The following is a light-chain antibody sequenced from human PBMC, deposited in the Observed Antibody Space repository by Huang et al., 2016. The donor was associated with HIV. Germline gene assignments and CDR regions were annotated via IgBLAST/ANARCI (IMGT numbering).Light chain of an antibody. Sequence: EILLTQSPATLSVSPGERVTLSCRASQSIRNNFAWYQQKPGQAPRLRIYGASTRATASPARFSGSASGTEFTLTISSLQSEDFAVYYCQQYHNWPPYTFGQGTKLEI. J-gene: IGKJ2*01. CDR1: QSIRNN. V-gene: IGKV3-15*01. CDR2: GAS. CDR3: QQYHNWPPYT.